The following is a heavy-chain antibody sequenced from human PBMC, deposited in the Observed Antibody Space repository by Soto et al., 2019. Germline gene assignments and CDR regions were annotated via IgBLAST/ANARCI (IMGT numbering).Heavy chain of an antibody. J-gene: IGHJ4*02. CDR3: ASLSPTTYCGGDCYPYYFDY. V-gene: IGHV4-39*01. D-gene: IGHD2-21*02. CDR2: IYYSGST. CDR1: GGSISSSSYY. Sequence: SETLSLTCTVSGGSISSSSYYWGWIRQPPGKGLEWIGSIYYSGSTYYNPSLKSRVTISVDTSKNQFPLKLSSVTAADTAVYYCASLSPTTYCGGDCYPYYFDYWGQGTLVTVPQ.